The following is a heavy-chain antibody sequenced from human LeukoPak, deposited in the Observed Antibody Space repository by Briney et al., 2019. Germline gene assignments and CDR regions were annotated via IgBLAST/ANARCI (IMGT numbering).Heavy chain of an antibody. CDR2: ISWSSGSI. D-gene: IGHD1-26*01. CDR1: GFTFDDYA. V-gene: IGHV3-9*01. Sequence: GGSLRLSCAASGFTFDDYAMHWVRQAPGKGLEWVSGISWSSGSIGYADSVKGRFTISRDNAKNSLYLQMNSLRAEDTALYYCAKGISKWELLTAEYFQHWGQGTLVTVSS. J-gene: IGHJ1*01. CDR3: AKGISKWELLTAEYFQH.